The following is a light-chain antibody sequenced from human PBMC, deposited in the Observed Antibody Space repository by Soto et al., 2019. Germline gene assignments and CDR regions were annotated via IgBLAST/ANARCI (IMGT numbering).Light chain of an antibody. CDR1: DSDVGGYKY. CDR3: NSYTNSSTPVL. CDR2: DVS. V-gene: IGLV2-14*03. J-gene: IGLJ2*01. Sequence: QSVLTQPASVSGSPGQSITVSCTGTDSDVGGYKYVSWYQHHPGKAPKLIIYDVSNRPSGVSNRFSGSKSGHTASLTISGLQAEDEADYYCNSYTNSSTPVLFGGGTKLTVL.